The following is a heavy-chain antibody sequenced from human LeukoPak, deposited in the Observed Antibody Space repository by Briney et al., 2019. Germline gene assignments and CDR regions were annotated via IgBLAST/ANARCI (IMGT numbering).Heavy chain of an antibody. CDR3: ARGLDVAVKFDY. CDR2: MNPNSGNT. V-gene: IGHV1-8*02. J-gene: IGHJ4*02. Sequence: ASVKVSCTASGYTFTGYYMHWVRQAPGQGLEWMGWMNPNSGNTGYAQKFQGRVTMTRNTSISTAYMELSSLRSEDTAVYYCARGLDVAVKFDYWGQETLVTVSS. CDR1: GYTFTGYY. D-gene: IGHD3-9*01.